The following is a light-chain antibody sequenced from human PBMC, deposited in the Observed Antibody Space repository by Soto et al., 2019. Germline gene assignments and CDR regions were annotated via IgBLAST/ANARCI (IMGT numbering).Light chain of an antibody. CDR3: QQYDRFPYT. Sequence: DIQMTQSPSTLSASIGDTVIITCRASQSINSWLAWYQQKPGKDPKLLIHKASTLESGVPSRFSGSESGTEFTLTISSLQPDDFATCYGQQYDRFPYTFGQGTKLEIK. CDR1: QSINSW. V-gene: IGKV1-5*03. CDR2: KAS. J-gene: IGKJ2*01.